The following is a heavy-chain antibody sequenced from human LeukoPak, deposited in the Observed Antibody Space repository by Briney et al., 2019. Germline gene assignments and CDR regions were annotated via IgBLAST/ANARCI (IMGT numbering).Heavy chain of an antibody. J-gene: IGHJ4*02. CDR3: ASRDFDY. Sequence: GASVKVSCKASEGTFSSYTISWVRQAPGQGLEWMGRIIPILGIANYAQKFQRRVTITADKSTSTAYMELSSLRSEDTAVYYCASRDFDYWGQGTLVTVSS. V-gene: IGHV1-69*02. D-gene: IGHD5-24*01. CDR2: IIPILGIA. CDR1: EGTFSSYT.